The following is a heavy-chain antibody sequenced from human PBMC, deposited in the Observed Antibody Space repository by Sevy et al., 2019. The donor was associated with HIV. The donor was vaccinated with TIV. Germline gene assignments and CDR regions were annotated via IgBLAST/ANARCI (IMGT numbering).Heavy chain of an antibody. CDR2: IFYSGST. D-gene: IGHD6-13*01. CDR1: GGSVGNDDYY. CDR3: ASGVASSGAYKFDY. Sequence: SETLSLTCTVSGGSVGNDDYYWSWIRQPPGQGLEWIGYIFYSGSTYSNPSLKSRGSISVDTSKNHFSLRPRSVTAADTAVYYCASGVASSGAYKFDYWGPGTLVTVS. J-gene: IGHJ4*02. V-gene: IGHV4-30-4*01.